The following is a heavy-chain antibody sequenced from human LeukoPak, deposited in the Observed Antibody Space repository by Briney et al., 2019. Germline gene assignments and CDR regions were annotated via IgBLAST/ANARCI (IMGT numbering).Heavy chain of an antibody. D-gene: IGHD6-13*01. Sequence: ASVKVSCKISGHALSDLSIHWVRQAPGRGPEWMGGFDPEVGDKMHAQKFQGRVTMTEDTSTDTAYMELNSQRSEDTAVYYCATDSDPWGPAAGTIDYWGQGTLVTVSS. CDR1: GHALSDLS. CDR2: FDPEVGDK. CDR3: ATDSDPWGPAAGTIDY. J-gene: IGHJ4*02. V-gene: IGHV1-24*01.